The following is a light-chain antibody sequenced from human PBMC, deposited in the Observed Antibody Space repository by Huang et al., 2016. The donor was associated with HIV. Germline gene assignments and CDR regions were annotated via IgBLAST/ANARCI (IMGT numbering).Light chain of an antibody. CDR3: QQYYSYWT. V-gene: IGKV1-9*01. Sequence: IQLTQSPSSLSASVGDRVTITCRASQGISSYLAWYQQKPGKAPKLLIYAASTLQSGVPSRFGGSGSGTDFTLTISCLQSEDFATYYCQQYYSYWTFGLGTKVEIK. J-gene: IGKJ1*01. CDR2: AAS. CDR1: QGISSY.